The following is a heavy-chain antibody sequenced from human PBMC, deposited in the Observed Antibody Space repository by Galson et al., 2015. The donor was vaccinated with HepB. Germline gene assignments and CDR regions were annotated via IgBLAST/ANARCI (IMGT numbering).Heavy chain of an antibody. Sequence: LSLTCTVSGGSISSSSYYWAWIRQPPGKGLEWIGSINYSGSTWFNPSLKSRVTISADTSRSQFSLTLSSVTASDTAVYHCARHHHNPAVDSWGQGTLVTVSS. J-gene: IGHJ4*02. CDR1: GGSISSSSYY. CDR3: ARHHHNPAVDS. CDR2: INYSGST. V-gene: IGHV4-39*01.